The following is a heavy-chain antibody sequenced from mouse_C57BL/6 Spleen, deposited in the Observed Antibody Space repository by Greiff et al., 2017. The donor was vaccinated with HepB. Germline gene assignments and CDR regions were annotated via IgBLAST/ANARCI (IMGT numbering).Heavy chain of an antibody. CDR2: IYPNSGST. J-gene: IGHJ2*01. CDR3: ARSGTRDY. V-gene: IGHV1-64*01. Sequence: QLQQTGAELVKPGASVKLSCKASGYTFTSYWMYWVKRRPGQSLEWVGMIYPNSGSTNYNEKFKSKATLTVDKSSSTAYMQLSSLTAEDSAVYYCARSGTRDYWGQGTTLTVSS. CDR1: GYTFTSYW. D-gene: IGHD4-1*01.